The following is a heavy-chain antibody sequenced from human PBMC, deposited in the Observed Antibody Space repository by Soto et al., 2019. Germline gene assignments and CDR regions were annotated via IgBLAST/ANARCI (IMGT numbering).Heavy chain of an antibody. CDR2: INHSGST. CDR1: GGSFSGYY. J-gene: IGHJ4*02. D-gene: IGHD3-3*01. Sequence: SETLSLTCAVYGGSFSGYYWSWIRQPPGKGLEWIGEINHSGSTNYNPSLKSRVTISVDTSKNQFSLKLSSVTAADTAVYYCARGPSRITIFGVVTYFDYWGQGTLVTVSS. CDR3: ARGPSRITIFGVVTYFDY. V-gene: IGHV4-34*01.